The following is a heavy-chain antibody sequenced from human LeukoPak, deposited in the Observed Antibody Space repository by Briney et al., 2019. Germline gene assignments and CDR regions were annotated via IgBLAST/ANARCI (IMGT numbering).Heavy chain of an antibody. J-gene: IGHJ4*02. V-gene: IGHV3-48*01. D-gene: IGHD2-2*01. CDR3: ASMDPIVVVPAATVY. Sequence: GGSLRLSCAACGFTFSSYIMNWVRQAPGKGLEWVSYISSSSSTIYYADSVKGRFTISRDNAKNSLYLQMNSLRAEDTAVYYCASMDPIVVVPAATVYWGQGTLVTVSS. CDR1: GFTFSSYI. CDR2: ISSSSSTI.